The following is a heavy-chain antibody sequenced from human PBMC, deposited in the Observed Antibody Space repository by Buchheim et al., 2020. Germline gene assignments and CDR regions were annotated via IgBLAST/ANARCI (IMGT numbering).Heavy chain of an antibody. CDR2: ISGSGGST. Sequence: EVQLLESGGGLVQPGGSLRLSCAASGFTFSSYAMSWVRQAPGKGLEWVSAISGSGGSTYYADSVKGRFTISRDTSKNTLYLQMNSLRAEDTAVYYCAKDPVVWFGELSYYFDYWGQGTL. CDR3: AKDPVVWFGELSYYFDY. CDR1: GFTFSSYA. D-gene: IGHD3-10*01. V-gene: IGHV3-23*01. J-gene: IGHJ4*02.